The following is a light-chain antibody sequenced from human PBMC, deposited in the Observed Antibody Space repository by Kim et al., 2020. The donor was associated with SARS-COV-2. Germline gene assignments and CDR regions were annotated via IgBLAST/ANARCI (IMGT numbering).Light chain of an antibody. CDR3: QAWDSSTSVV. CDR2: QDS. CDR1: KLGDKY. J-gene: IGLJ2*01. Sequence: SYELTQPPSVSVSPGQTTSITCSGDKLGDKYACWYQQKPGQSPVLVIYQDSKRPSGIPERFSGSNSGNTATLTISGTQAMDEADYYCQAWDSSTSVVFGGGTQRPS. V-gene: IGLV3-1*01.